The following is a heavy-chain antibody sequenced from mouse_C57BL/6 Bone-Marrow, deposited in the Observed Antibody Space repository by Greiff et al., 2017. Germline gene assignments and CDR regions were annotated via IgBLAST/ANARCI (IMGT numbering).Heavy chain of an antibody. CDR3: ARDQGSRGFAY. Sequence: EVQLVESGGGLVKPGGSLKLSCAASGFSFSSYAMSWVRQTPEKRLEWVATISDGGSYTYYPDNVKGRFTISRDNAKNSLYLQMSHLKSEDTAMYYCARDQGSRGFAYWGQGTLGTVTA. D-gene: IGHD1-1*01. CDR1: GFSFSSYA. J-gene: IGHJ3*01. V-gene: IGHV5-4*01. CDR2: ISDGGSYT.